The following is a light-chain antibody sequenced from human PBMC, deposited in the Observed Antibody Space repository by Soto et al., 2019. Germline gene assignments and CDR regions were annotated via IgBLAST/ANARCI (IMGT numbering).Light chain of an antibody. V-gene: IGKV1-5*03. Sequence: DIQMTQSPSTLSASVGDRVTITCRSSQSISSWLAWYQPKPGKAPKLLIYKASRLARGVPSRFSGSGSGTEFTLTISSLQPDDIATYYCQQYNSYPLTFGGGTKVDIK. CDR3: QQYNSYPLT. CDR2: KAS. CDR1: QSISSW. J-gene: IGKJ4*01.